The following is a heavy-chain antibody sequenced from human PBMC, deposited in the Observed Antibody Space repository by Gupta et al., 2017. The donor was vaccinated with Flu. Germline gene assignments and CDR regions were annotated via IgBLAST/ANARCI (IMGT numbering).Heavy chain of an antibody. CDR1: GFTFSSYG. CDR2: ISYDGSNK. J-gene: IGHJ4*02. CDR3: AKAWDVTKSQFDD. D-gene: IGHD1-26*01. V-gene: IGHV3-30*18. Sequence: QVQLVDSGGGVVQPGSSLRLSCAASGFTFSSYGMHWVRQAPGKGLEWVAVISYDGSNKYDADSLKGRFTISRDNAKKTRYLQLKRLRDEDKDVYYCAKAWDVTKSQFDDGCQGTLVTVSS.